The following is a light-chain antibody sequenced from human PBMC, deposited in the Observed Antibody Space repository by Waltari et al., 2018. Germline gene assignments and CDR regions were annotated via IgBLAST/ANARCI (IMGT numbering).Light chain of an antibody. Sequence: EIVLTQSPDTLSLSPGDSATLSCRASQSIGSYLAWYQRKPGQAPRLLIYDASNRAAGIPPRFSGGGSGTDFTLTISGLEPEDFAVYYCQHRNTGLTFGGGTKVEIE. V-gene: IGKV3-11*01. CDR3: QHRNTGLT. CDR1: QSIGSY. CDR2: DAS. J-gene: IGKJ4*01.